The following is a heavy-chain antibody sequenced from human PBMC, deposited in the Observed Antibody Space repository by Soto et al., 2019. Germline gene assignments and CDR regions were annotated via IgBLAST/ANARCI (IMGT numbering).Heavy chain of an antibody. CDR3: ARDRYYYDSSGYYSFDY. V-gene: IGHV1-69*13. Sequence: SVKVSCTASVGTFSSYAISWVRQAPGQGLEWMGGIIPIFGTANYAQKFQGRVTITADESTSTAYMELSSLRSEDTAVYYCARDRYYYDSSGYYSFDYWGQGTLVTVSS. CDR1: VGTFSSYA. CDR2: IIPIFGTA. J-gene: IGHJ4*02. D-gene: IGHD3-22*01.